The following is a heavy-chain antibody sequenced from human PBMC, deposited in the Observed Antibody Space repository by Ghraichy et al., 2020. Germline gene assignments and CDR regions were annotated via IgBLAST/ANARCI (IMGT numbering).Heavy chain of an antibody. CDR2: IYYSGST. D-gene: IGHD1-26*01. CDR1: GGSISSYY. CDR3: ARGPQVELLRAWYFDL. Sequence: SETLSLTCTVSGGSISSYYWSWIRQPPGKGLEWIGYIYYSGSTNYNPSLKSRVTISVDTSKNQFSLKLSSVTAADTAVYYCARGPQVELLRAWYFDLWGRGTLVTVSS. J-gene: IGHJ2*01. V-gene: IGHV4-59*01.